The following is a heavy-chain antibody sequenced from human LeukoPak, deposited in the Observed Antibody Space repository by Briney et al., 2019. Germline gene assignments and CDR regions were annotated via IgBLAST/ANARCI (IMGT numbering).Heavy chain of an antibody. CDR1: GFTFSDYY. CDR3: AKDREGASWFMDY. V-gene: IGHV3-23*01. J-gene: IGHJ4*02. Sequence: GGSLSLSCAASGFTFSDYYMTWVRQAPGKGLEWVSTMSGFGGYTYYADSVKGRFTISRDNSKNTLYLQVRSLRAEDTAVYYCAKDREGASWFMDYWGQGTQVTVSS. D-gene: IGHD3-10*01. CDR2: MSGFGGYT.